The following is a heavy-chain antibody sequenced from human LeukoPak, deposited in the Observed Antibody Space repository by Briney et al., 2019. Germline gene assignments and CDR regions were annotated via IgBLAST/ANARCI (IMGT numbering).Heavy chain of an antibody. V-gene: IGHV1-24*01. CDR3: ATNSPQYYDSSGYFLDY. D-gene: IGHD3-22*01. CDR2: FDPEDGET. Sequence: ALVQVSCKVSGYTLTELSMHWVRQAPGKGLEWMGGFDPEDGETIYAQKFQGRVTMTEDTSTDTAYMELSSLRSEDTAVYYCATNSPQYYDSSGYFLDYWGQGTWSPSPQ. J-gene: IGHJ4*02. CDR1: GYTLTELS.